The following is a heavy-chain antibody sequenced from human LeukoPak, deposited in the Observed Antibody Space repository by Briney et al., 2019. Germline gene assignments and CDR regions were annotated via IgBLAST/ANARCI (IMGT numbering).Heavy chain of an antibody. J-gene: IGHJ4*02. Sequence: SETLSLTCTVSGGSISSYYWSWIRQPPGKGLEWIGYIYYSGSTNYNPSLKSRVTISVDTSKNQFSLKLSSVTAADTAVYYCARVGVTSTRHEYGYWGQGILVTVSS. CDR3: ARVGVTSTRHEYGY. D-gene: IGHD2-2*01. CDR1: GGSISSYY. CDR2: IYYSGST. V-gene: IGHV4-59*08.